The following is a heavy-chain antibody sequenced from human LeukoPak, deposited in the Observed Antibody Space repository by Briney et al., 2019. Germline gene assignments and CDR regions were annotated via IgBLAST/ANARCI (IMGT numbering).Heavy chain of an antibody. CDR2: INPNSGGT. D-gene: IGHD6-6*01. V-gene: IGHV1-2*02. Sequence: ASVKVSCKASGYTFTGYYMHWVRQAPGQGLEWMGWINPNSGGTNYAQKFQGRVTMTRDTSISTAYMELSRLRSDDTAVYYCARDLEYSSSPLPPDYWGQGTLVTVSS. CDR1: GYTFTGYY. J-gene: IGHJ4*02. CDR3: ARDLEYSSSPLPPDY.